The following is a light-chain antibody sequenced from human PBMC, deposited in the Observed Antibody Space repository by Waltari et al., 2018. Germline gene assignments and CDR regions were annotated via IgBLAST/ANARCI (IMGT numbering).Light chain of an antibody. V-gene: IGKV1-39*01. J-gene: IGKJ2*01. Sequence: DIQMIQSPSSLSASVGDRVTITCRASQSISGYMNWYQQKLGKAPTLLIYGASNLQSGVSSRFSVSESESDFTLTISRLQPEDFATYYCQQSYIAPFTFGLGTKLEL. CDR2: GAS. CDR3: QQSYIAPFT. CDR1: QSISGY.